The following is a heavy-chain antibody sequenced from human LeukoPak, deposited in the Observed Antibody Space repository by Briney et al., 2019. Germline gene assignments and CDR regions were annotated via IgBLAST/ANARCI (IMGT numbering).Heavy chain of an antibody. CDR3: AKPQYCSSTSCYAGNFDY. J-gene: IGHJ4*02. D-gene: IGHD2-2*01. CDR1: GFTFSSYA. Sequence: GGSLRLSCAASGFTFSSYAMSWVRQAPGEGLEWVSAISGSGGSTYYADSVKGRFTISRDNSKNTLYLQMNSLRAEDTAVYYCAKPQYCSSTSCYAGNFDYWGQGTLVTVSS. CDR2: ISGSGGST. V-gene: IGHV3-23*01.